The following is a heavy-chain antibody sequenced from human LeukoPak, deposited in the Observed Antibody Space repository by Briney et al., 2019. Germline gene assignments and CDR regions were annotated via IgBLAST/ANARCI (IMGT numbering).Heavy chain of an antibody. Sequence: GASVKVSCKTSGYSFTAFYIHWVRQAPGQGLEWMGWIHPRRGDTNYAQKFQGRVTMTRDTSISTAYLDLSSLRSDDTAVYYCARVRYCSTNRCYDREFDNWGQGTLVTVSS. D-gene: IGHD2-2*01. V-gene: IGHV1-2*02. CDR3: ARVRYCSTNRCYDREFDN. CDR2: IHPRRGDT. CDR1: GYSFTAFY. J-gene: IGHJ4*02.